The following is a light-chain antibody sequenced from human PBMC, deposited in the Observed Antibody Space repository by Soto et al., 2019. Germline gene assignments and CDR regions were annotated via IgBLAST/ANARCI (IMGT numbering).Light chain of an antibody. V-gene: IGKV1-5*01. CDR2: DAS. J-gene: IGKJ1*01. CDR1: QSISSW. CDR3: QQLNSYPGT. Sequence: DIQMTQSPSTLSASVGDRVAITCRASQSISSWLAWYQQKPGKAPKLLIYDASSLESGVPSRFSGSGSGTEFTLTISSLQPDDFATYYCQQLNSYPGTFGQGTKVDIK.